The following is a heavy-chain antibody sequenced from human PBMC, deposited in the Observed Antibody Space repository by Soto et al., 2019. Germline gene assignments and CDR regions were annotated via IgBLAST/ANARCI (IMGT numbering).Heavy chain of an antibody. D-gene: IGHD3-16*01. V-gene: IGHV1-3*01. J-gene: IGHJ4*02. CDR3: TRDLNGGNPFDY. Sequence: QVQFVQSGADLKKPGASVRVSCKPSGYTLNNYAIQWVRQAAGQRLEWMGWIDPGSGHATYSQKFQGRTSISRDQSANTFYMDLSSLTSEDTAVYFCTRDLNGGNPFDYWGQGALVTVSS. CDR2: IDPGSGHA. CDR1: GYTLNNYA.